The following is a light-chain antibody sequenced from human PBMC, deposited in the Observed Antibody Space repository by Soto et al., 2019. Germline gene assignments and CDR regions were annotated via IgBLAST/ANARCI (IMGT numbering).Light chain of an antibody. CDR1: QSISGN. V-gene: IGKV3-15*01. Sequence: EIVMTQSPTTLSVSPGERATLSCRASQSISGNLAWYQQKPGQAPRLLIFGASTRATGIPARFSGSGSGTEFTLTISSLQSEDFAVYYCQQYNNWPRTFGQGTKVEIK. J-gene: IGKJ1*01. CDR3: QQYNNWPRT. CDR2: GAS.